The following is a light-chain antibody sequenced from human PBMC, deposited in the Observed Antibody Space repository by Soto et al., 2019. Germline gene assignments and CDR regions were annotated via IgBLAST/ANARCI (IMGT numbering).Light chain of an antibody. CDR1: GRDIGGYDY. V-gene: IGLV2-14*03. CDR2: DVS. CDR3: SSYATGGTIL. Sequence: QSALTQPASVSGSPGQSITISCTGTGRDIGGYDYASWYQHHPGKAPKLMIYDVSYRPSGLSNRFSGSKSGITASLTISGLQAEDEAEYYCSSYATGGTILFGGGTKLTVL. J-gene: IGLJ2*01.